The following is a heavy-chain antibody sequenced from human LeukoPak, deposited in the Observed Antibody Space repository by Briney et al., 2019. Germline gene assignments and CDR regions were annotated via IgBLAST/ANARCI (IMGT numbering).Heavy chain of an antibody. V-gene: IGHV1-2*02. D-gene: IGHD6-13*01. CDR2: INPNSGGT. CDR1: GYTFTGYY. CDR3: ARGGSSWRIRSFDY. J-gene: IGHJ4*02. Sequence: GASVKVSCKASGYTFTGYYMHWVRQAPGQGLEWMGWINPNSGGTNYAQKFQGRGTIARDTSISTAYMELSRLRSGDTAVYYCARGGSSWRIRSFDYWGQGTLVTVSS.